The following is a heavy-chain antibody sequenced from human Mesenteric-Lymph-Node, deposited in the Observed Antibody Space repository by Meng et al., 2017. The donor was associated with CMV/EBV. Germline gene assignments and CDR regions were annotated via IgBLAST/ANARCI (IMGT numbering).Heavy chain of an antibody. V-gene: IGHV5-51*01. CDR3: ARRTGETLDY. Sequence: KVSCKGSGYSFSNHWIGWVRQMPGKGLEWMGIIYPGDSDTRYSPPFQGQVTISADKSLSTAYLQWGSLKAADTAMYYCARRTGETLDYWGQGTLVTVSS. D-gene: IGHD7-27*01. CDR1: GYSFSNHW. CDR2: IYPGDSDT. J-gene: IGHJ4*02.